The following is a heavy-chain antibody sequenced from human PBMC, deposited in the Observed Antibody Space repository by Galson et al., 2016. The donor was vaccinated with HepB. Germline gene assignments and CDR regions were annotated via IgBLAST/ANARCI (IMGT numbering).Heavy chain of an antibody. V-gene: IGHV3-21*01. CDR3: ARGLVNTIFGVVISYYYIDV. CDR2: ISGTSSYI. CDR1: GFTFSSYS. Sequence: SLRLSCAASGFTFSSYSMNWVRQAPGKGLEWVSSISGTSSYIYYADSVKGRITISRDNAKNSLYLQMNSLRAEDTAVYYCARGLVNTIFGVVISYYYIDVWGEGTTVTVSS. J-gene: IGHJ6*03. D-gene: IGHD3-3*01.